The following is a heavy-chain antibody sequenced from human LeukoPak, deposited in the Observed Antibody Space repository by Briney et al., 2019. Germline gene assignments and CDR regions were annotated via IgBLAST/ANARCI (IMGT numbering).Heavy chain of an antibody. V-gene: IGHV4-34*01. Sequence: SETLSLTCVVYGGSFSGYYWSYIRHPPGKGLEWIGEINHSGSTNYNPSLKSRVTISVDTSKNQFSLRLSSVTAADTAVYYCARRVYYDSRFDYWGQGTLVTVSS. CDR1: GGSFSGYY. J-gene: IGHJ4*02. D-gene: IGHD3-22*01. CDR2: INHSGST. CDR3: ARRVYYDSRFDY.